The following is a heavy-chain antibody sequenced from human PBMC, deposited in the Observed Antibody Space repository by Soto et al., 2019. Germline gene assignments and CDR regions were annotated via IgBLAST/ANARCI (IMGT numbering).Heavy chain of an antibody. V-gene: IGHV1-58*02. CDR1: GFTFTSSA. Sequence: ASVKVSCKASGFTFTSSAMQWVRQARGQRLEWIGWIVVGSGNTNYAQKFQERVTITRDMSTSTAYMELSSLKSEDTALYYCARGQGGYYYYGMDVWGQGTTVTVSS. CDR3: ARGQGGYYYYGMDV. CDR2: IVVGSGNT. D-gene: IGHD2-15*01. J-gene: IGHJ6*02.